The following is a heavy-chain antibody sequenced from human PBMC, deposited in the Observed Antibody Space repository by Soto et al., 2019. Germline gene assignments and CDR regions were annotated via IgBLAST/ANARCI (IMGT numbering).Heavy chain of an antibody. J-gene: IGHJ6*02. CDR3: AKIAARTYYYYYYGMDV. CDR1: GGSISSYY. Sequence: TSEMLSLTCTVSGGSISSYYWSWIRQPPGKGLEWIGYIYYSGSTNYNPSLKSRVTISVDTSKNQFSLKLSSVTAADTAVYYCAKIAARTYYYYYYGMDVWGQGTTVTVSS. CDR2: IYYSGST. V-gene: IGHV4-59*08. D-gene: IGHD6-6*01.